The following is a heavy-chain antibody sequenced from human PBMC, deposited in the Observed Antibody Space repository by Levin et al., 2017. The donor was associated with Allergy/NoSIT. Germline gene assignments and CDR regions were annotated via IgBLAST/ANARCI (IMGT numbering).Heavy chain of an antibody. Sequence: GESLKISCATSGFTFDSYNINWVRQAPGKGLEWVSFISSSSSYIYYADSVKGRFTVSRDNAEGSLYLQMNSLRAEDTAISYCARDQQKLHPDLPTTFDYWGQGTLVTVSS. CDR3: ARDQQKLHPDLPTTFDY. V-gene: IGHV3-21*01. J-gene: IGHJ4*02. CDR2: ISSSSSYI. CDR1: GFTFDSYN. D-gene: IGHD1/OR15-1a*01.